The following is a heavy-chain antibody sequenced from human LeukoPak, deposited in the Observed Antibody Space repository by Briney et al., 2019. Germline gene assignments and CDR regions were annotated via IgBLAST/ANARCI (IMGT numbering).Heavy chain of an antibody. V-gene: IGHV1-69*01. Sequence: KVXCXASXGTFSXYAISWVRQAPGQGLEWMGGIIPIFGTANYAQKFQGRVTITADESTSTAYMELSSLRSEDTAVYYCAREGNIPNYDFWSGYPNWFDPWGQGTLVTVSS. CDR2: IIPIFGTA. D-gene: IGHD3-3*01. CDR1: XGTFSXYA. J-gene: IGHJ5*02. CDR3: AREGNIPNYDFWSGYPNWFDP.